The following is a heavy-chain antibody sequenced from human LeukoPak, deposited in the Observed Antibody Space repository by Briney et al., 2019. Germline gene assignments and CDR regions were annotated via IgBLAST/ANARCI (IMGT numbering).Heavy chain of an antibody. CDR3: TRHSSDYYGPFDY. J-gene: IGHJ4*02. Sequence: SETLSLTCTVSGGSISSYYWSGIRQPAGKGLEWIGRIYTSGSTNYNPSLKGRVTMSVDTSKNQFSLKLSSVTAADTAVYFCTRHSSDYYGPFDYWGQGTLVTVSS. CDR2: IYTSGST. D-gene: IGHD6-19*01. CDR1: GGSISSYY. V-gene: IGHV4-4*07.